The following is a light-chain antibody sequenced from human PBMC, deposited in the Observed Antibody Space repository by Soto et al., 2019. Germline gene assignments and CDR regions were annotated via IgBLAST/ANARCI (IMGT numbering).Light chain of an antibody. CDR3: SSYTNSITLV. CDR2: EVS. J-gene: IGLJ2*01. V-gene: IGLV2-14*03. Sequence: QAVVSQPASVSGSPGQSITISCTGSSSDVGGYDYVSWYQQHPGKAPKLMVYEVSNRPSGVSDRFSGSKSGNTASLTISGLQADDEADYYCSSYTNSITLVFGGGTQLTVL. CDR1: SSDVGGYDY.